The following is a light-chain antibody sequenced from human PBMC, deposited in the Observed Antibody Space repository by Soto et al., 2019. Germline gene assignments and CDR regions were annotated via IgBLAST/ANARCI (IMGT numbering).Light chain of an antibody. CDR3: AAWDDSLNDVV. V-gene: IGLV1-36*01. Sequence: QSVLTQPPSVSEAPRQRVTISCSGSSSNIGKNAVNWYQQFPGKAPKLLIYYDDLLPSGVSDRFSGSKSGTSASLAISGLQSEDEADYYCAAWDDSLNDVVFGGGTKVTVL. CDR1: SSNIGKNA. J-gene: IGLJ2*01. CDR2: YDD.